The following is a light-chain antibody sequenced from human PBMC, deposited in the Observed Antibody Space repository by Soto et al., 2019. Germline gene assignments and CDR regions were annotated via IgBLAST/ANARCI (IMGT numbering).Light chain of an antibody. Sequence: IVLTQSPVTLSLSTGERATLSCRASQNISSYLIWYQQKPGQSPRLLMYDVSNRATGIPARFSGSGSGTEFTLTISSLQSEDFAVFYCQHYNDWPYTFGQRTRLEI. CDR1: QNISSY. CDR2: DVS. CDR3: QHYNDWPYT. J-gene: IGKJ5*01. V-gene: IGKV3-11*01.